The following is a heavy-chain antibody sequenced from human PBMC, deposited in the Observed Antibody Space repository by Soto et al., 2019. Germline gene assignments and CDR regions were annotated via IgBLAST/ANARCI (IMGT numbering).Heavy chain of an antibody. Sequence: GGSLRLSCAASGFTFSSYGMHWVRQAPGKGLEWVAVIWYDGSNKYYADSVKGRFTISRDNSKNTLYLQMNSLRAEDTAVYYCAXDCPSWSGYCLTYGMDVWGQGTTVTVSS. CDR3: AXDCPSWSGYCLTYGMDV. CDR2: IWYDGSNK. D-gene: IGHD3-3*01. J-gene: IGHJ6*02. V-gene: IGHV3-33*01. CDR1: GFTFSSYG.